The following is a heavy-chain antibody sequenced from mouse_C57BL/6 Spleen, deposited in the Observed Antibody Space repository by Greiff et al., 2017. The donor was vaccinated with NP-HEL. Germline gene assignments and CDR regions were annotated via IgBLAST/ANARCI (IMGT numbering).Heavy chain of an antibody. J-gene: IGHJ2*01. CDR2: ISSGSSTI. V-gene: IGHV5-17*01. Sequence: EVKLVESGGGLVKPGGSLKLSCAASGFTFSDYGMHWVRQAPEKGLEWVAYISSGSSTIYYADTVKGRFTISRDNAKNTLFLQMTSLRSEDTAMYYCATASTVDYFDYWGQGTTLTVSS. D-gene: IGHD1-1*01. CDR3: ATASTVDYFDY. CDR1: GFTFSDYG.